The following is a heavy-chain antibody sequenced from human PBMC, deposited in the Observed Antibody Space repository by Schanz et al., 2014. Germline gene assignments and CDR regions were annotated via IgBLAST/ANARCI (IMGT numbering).Heavy chain of an antibody. CDR3: AKTLFPGGTQTFGN. D-gene: IGHD2-8*02. CDR1: GFTFSDYW. CDR2: ITYNGGTI. Sequence: EVQLVESGGGLVQPGGSLRLSCTASGFTFSDYWMSWVRQAPGKGLEWISYITYNGGTIYYADSVKGRFTISRDNAKNSLFLQMNSLRAEDTAVYYCAKTLFPGGTQTFGNWGRGTLVTVSS. V-gene: IGHV3-48*01. J-gene: IGHJ4*02.